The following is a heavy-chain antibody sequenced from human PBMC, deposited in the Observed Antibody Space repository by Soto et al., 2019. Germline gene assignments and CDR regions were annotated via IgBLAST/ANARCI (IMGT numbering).Heavy chain of an antibody. Sequence: ESLKISCKGSGYSFTSYWIGWVRQMPGKGLEWMGIIYPGDSDTRYSPSFQGQVTISADKSISTAYLQWSSLKASDTAMYYCPTGRKRWLQFRNYYYYGMDVWGQGTTVTVSS. V-gene: IGHV5-51*01. CDR3: PTGRKRWLQFRNYYYYGMDV. CDR2: IYPGDSDT. J-gene: IGHJ6*02. D-gene: IGHD5-12*01. CDR1: GYSFTSYW.